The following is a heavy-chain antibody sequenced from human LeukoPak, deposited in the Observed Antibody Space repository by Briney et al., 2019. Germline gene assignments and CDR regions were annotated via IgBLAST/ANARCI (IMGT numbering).Heavy chain of an antibody. Sequence: ASVKVSCKASGNXITSYYMHWVRQAPGQGLEWMGIINPSGGSQSYAQKFRGRVTMTRDTSTSTVYMELSSLRSEDTAVYYCARSYNEFYGMGVWGRGTTVTVSS. J-gene: IGHJ6*02. V-gene: IGHV1-46*01. D-gene: IGHD5-24*01. CDR3: ARSYNEFYGMGV. CDR2: INPSGGSQ. CDR1: GNXITSYY.